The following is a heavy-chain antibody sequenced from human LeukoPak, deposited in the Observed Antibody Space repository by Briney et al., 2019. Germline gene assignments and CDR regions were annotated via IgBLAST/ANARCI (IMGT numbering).Heavy chain of an antibody. CDR1: GFTFSSYG. CDR2: IGYDGSEK. CDR3: ARPRLFKGVFDD. V-gene: IGHV3-33*01. J-gene: IGHJ3*01. Sequence: GGSLRLSCAATGFTFSSYGMDWVRQAPGKGLEWVAVIGYDGSEKHYADSVKGRFSISRDNSKNTLFLQMNSLRVEDTAVYFCARPRLFKGVFDDWGQGTVVTVSS. D-gene: IGHD2-8*01.